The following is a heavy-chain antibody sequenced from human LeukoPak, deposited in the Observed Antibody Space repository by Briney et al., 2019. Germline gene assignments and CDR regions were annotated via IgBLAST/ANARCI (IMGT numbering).Heavy chain of an antibody. D-gene: IGHD1-7*01. CDR2: FDPEDGET. Sequence: ASVKVSCKVSGYTLTELSMHWVRQAPGKGLEWMGGFDPEDGETIYAQKFQGRVTMTEDTSTDTAYMELSSLRSEDTAVYYCATVELELRLANAFDIWGQGTMVTVSS. J-gene: IGHJ3*02. CDR3: ATVELELRLANAFDI. V-gene: IGHV1-24*01. CDR1: GYTLTELS.